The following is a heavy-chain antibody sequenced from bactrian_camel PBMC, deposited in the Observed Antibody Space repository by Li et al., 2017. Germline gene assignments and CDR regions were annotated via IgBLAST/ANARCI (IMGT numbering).Heavy chain of an antibody. CDR1: GFTFSGYA. V-gene: IGHV3S31*01. Sequence: VQLVESGGGLVQPGGSLRLSCAASGFTFSGYAMSRLRQAPGKGLEWVSAINSGGGGTYLADSVKGRSTISRDNAKNTLYLQMNSLKTEDTAVYYCAKVAMGWLPTAWGQGTQVTVS. CDR3: AKVAMGWLPTA. J-gene: IGHJ6*01. D-gene: IGHD3*01. CDR2: INSGGGGT.